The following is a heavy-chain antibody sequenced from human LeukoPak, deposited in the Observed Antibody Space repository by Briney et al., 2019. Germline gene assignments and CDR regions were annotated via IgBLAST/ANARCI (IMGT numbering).Heavy chain of an antibody. J-gene: IGHJ4*02. D-gene: IGHD2-2*01. Sequence: SETVALTRTFCGGFHRRCSYHGGWIRGPRGEGLEWVGSIYCSGNTFQNPSLKRRVTISVDTSKNQSCLKLSSVTAADTAVYYCARRPLPHCSSTSCYGGTFDYWGRGTLVTVSS. CDR2: IYCSGNT. CDR1: GGFHRRCSYH. CDR3: ARRPLPHCSSTSCYGGTFDY. V-gene: IGHV4-39*01.